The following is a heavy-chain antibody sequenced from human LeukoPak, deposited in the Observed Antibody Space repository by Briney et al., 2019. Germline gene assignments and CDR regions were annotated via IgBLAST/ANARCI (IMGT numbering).Heavy chain of an antibody. D-gene: IGHD3-3*01. CDR3: ARDFYDFWSAYIHTALYYFDY. Sequence: GGSLRLSCAASGFTFSSYDMSWVRQAPGKGLEWVANIKQDGSEKYYVDSVKGRFTISRDNAKSSLYLQMNSLRAEDTAVYYCARDFYDFWSAYIHTALYYFDYWGQGTLVTVSS. J-gene: IGHJ4*02. CDR2: IKQDGSEK. CDR1: GFTFSSYD. V-gene: IGHV3-7*01.